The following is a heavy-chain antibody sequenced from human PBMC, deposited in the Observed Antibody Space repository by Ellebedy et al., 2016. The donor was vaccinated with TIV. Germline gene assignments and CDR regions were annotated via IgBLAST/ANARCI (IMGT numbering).Heavy chain of an antibody. Sequence: PSETLSLTCTVSGGSISRSSYYWGWFRQPPGKGLEWIGNIYYSGNTDYNPSLKGRVTISVDTSKNQFSLKLRSVTAADTAVYYCARNPPTYNWVDSWGQGTLVTVSS. J-gene: IGHJ5*01. CDR3: ARNPPTYNWVDS. CDR1: GGSISRSSYY. V-gene: IGHV4-39*01. CDR2: IYYSGNT.